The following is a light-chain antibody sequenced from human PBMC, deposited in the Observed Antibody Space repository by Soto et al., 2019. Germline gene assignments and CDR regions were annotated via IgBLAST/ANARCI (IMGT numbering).Light chain of an antibody. CDR3: QQSRKRMIT. V-gene: IGKV3-11*01. CDR2: DAS. J-gene: IGKJ4*01. Sequence: TQTPSKAYLYLAVSATLAFRATRSVSSYLAWYQQKPGQAPRLLIYDASSRPTDTPARFSGSGSGTDFTLTISSLEPEDFALYCCQQSRKRMITFGEG. CDR1: RSVSSY.